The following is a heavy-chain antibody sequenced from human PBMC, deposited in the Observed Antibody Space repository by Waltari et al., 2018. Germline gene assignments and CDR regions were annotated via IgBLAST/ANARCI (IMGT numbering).Heavy chain of an antibody. CDR2: MYYSGST. CDR3: AREGWLRGFGYYYYGMDV. CDR1: GYSIRSGYY. V-gene: IGHV4-38-2*02. D-gene: IGHD5-12*01. J-gene: IGHJ6*02. Sequence: VQLQESGPGLVKPSETLSLTCTVSGYSIRSGYYWGWIRQPPGKGLEWIGSMYYSGSTYYNPSLKSRVTISVDTSKNQFSLKLSSVTAADTAVYYCAREGWLRGFGYYYYGMDVWGQGTTVTVSS.